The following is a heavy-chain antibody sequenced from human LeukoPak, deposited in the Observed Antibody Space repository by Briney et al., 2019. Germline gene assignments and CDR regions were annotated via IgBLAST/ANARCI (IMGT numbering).Heavy chain of an antibody. Sequence: GSLRLSCSASGFTFGSYGMHWVRQAPGKGLEWVAFIRYDGSNKYYADSVKGRFTISRDNSKNTLYLQMNSLRAEDTAVYYCAKGLRMYQLLHGDAFDIWGQGTMATVSS. J-gene: IGHJ3*02. CDR1: GFTFGSYG. D-gene: IGHD2-2*01. CDR2: IRYDGSNK. V-gene: IGHV3-30*02. CDR3: AKGLRMYQLLHGDAFDI.